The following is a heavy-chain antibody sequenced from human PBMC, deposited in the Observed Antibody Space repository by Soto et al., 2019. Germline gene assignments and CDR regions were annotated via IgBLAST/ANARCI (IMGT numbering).Heavy chain of an antibody. CDR3: ARDPHLAARVAGDY. J-gene: IGHJ4*02. CDR2: INPNSGGT. Sequence: QVQLVQSGAEVKKPGASVKVSCKASGYTFTGYYMHWVRQAPGQGLEWMGWINPNSGGTNYAQKLQGRVTMTRDTSISTAYMELSRLRSDDTAVYYCARDPHLAARVAGDYWGQGTLVTVSS. CDR1: GYTFTGYY. D-gene: IGHD6-6*01. V-gene: IGHV1-2*02.